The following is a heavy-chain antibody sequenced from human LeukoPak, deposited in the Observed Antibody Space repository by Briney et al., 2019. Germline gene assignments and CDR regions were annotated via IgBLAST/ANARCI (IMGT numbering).Heavy chain of an antibody. V-gene: IGHV4-59*08. J-gene: IGHJ3*02. Sequence: SETLSLTCTVSGGSISSYYWGWIRQPPGKGLEWIGYIYYSGSTNYNPSLKSRVTISVDTSKNQFSLKLSSVTAADTAVYYCARRNGGSYYSGNAFDIWGQGTMVTVSS. D-gene: IGHD1-26*01. CDR1: GGSISSYY. CDR3: ARRNGGSYYSGNAFDI. CDR2: IYYSGST.